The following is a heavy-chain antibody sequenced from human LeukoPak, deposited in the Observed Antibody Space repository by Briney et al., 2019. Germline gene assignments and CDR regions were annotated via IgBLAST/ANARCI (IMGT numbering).Heavy chain of an antibody. D-gene: IGHD2-2*02. CDR2: ISYDGSNK. CDR1: GFTFSSYG. V-gene: IGHV3-30*18. Sequence: GGSLRLSCAASGFTFSSYGMHWVCQAPGKGLEWVAVISYDGSNKYYADSVKGRFTISRDNSKNTLYLQMNSLRAEDTAVYYCAKDIVVVPAAIRFVGGDSYYYGMDVWGQGTTVTVSS. CDR3: AKDIVVVPAAIRFVGGDSYYYGMDV. J-gene: IGHJ6*02.